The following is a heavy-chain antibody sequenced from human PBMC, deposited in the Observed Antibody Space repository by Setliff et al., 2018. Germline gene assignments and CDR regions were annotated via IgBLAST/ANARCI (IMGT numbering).Heavy chain of an antibody. V-gene: IGHV4-30-4*08. Sequence: SETLSLTCTVSGGSISSGDYYWSWIRQPPGKGLEWIGYIYSSGSTYYNPSLKSRVSISVDTSKNQFSLKLSSVAAADTAVYYCARESRYYYDNLGTLDYWGQGTLVTVSS. CDR3: ARESRYYYDNLGTLDY. CDR2: IYSSGST. D-gene: IGHD3-22*01. CDR1: GGSISSGDYY. J-gene: IGHJ4*02.